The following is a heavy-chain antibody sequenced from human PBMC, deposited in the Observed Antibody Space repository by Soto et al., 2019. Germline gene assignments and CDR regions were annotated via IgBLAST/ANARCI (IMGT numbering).Heavy chain of an antibody. D-gene: IGHD3-16*01. CDR1: GFTFDTYA. Sequence: QVQLAESGGGVVQPGKSLRLSCEASGFTFDTYAMQWVRQAPGKGLEWVALIWDDGSRKEYLESVRGRFTISRDNSKNTLYLQMNSLRAEDTALYYCVRDRDPMNREIIMTIGHLRLWGRGALVSVST. CDR3: VRDRDPMNREIIMTIGHLRL. V-gene: IGHV3-33*01. J-gene: IGHJ2*01. CDR2: IWDDGSRK.